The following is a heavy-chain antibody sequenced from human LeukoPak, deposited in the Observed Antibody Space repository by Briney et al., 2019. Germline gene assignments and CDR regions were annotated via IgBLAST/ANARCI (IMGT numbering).Heavy chain of an antibody. CDR3: ARVGDTSGYYYADY. CDR1: GFTFSDYY. Sequence: GGSLRLSCAASGFTFSDYYMSWIRQAPGKGLEWVSYISSSGSTRYYADSVKGRFTISRDNAKNSLYLQMNSLRDEDTALYYCARVGDTSGYYYADYWGQGTVVTVSS. CDR2: ISSSGSTR. J-gene: IGHJ4*02. V-gene: IGHV3-11*04. D-gene: IGHD3-22*01.